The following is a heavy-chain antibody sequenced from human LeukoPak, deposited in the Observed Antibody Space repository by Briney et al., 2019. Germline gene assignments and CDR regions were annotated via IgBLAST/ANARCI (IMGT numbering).Heavy chain of an antibody. D-gene: IGHD3-10*01. CDR1: GGTFSNNT. CDR2: ISAYNGNT. Sequence: ASVKVSCKASGGTFSNNTLHWVRQAPGQGLEWMGWISAYNGNTNYAQKLQGRVTMTTDTSTSTAYMELRSLRSDDTAVYYCARGPYYYGSGSYHYWGQGTLVTVSS. V-gene: IGHV1-18*04. J-gene: IGHJ4*02. CDR3: ARGPYYYGSGSYHY.